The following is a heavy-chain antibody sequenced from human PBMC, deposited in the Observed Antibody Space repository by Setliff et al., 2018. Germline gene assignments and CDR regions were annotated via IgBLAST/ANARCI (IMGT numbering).Heavy chain of an antibody. Sequence: LSLTCSVSGASITSGGFYWTWIRQPAGKGLEWIGHISPRGSTTYNPSVKSRVTISVDTSKNQFFLKLTSVTAADTAMYYCARDFPYFGGSGAFFYWGQGALVTVSS. CDR2: ISPRGST. CDR3: ARDFPYFGGSGAFFY. D-gene: IGHD3-10*01. CDR1: GASITSGGFY. J-gene: IGHJ4*02. V-gene: IGHV4-61*09.